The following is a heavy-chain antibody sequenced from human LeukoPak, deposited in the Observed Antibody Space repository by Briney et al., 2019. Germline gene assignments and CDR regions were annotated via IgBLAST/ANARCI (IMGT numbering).Heavy chain of an antibody. CDR1: GFTFSNYW. V-gene: IGHV3-7*01. CDR2: IKQDESER. CDR3: ASLFLCYGCSSSSDSFNI. D-gene: IGHD6-6*01. Sequence: GGSLRLSCAASGFTFSNYWMSWVRQAPGKGLEWVANIKQDESERHYVDSAAGRFTISRDNAKNSLYLQMNSLRAEDTAVYYCASLFLCYGCSSSSDSFNIWGQGTMVTVSS. J-gene: IGHJ3*02.